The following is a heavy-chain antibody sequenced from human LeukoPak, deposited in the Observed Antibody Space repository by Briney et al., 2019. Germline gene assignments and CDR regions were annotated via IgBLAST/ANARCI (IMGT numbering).Heavy chain of an antibody. J-gene: IGHJ4*02. Sequence: ASVKVSCKVSGYTLTELSTHWVRQAPGKGLEWMGGFDPEDGETIYAQKFQGRVTMTEDTSTDTAYMELSSLRSEDTAVYYCATESGYDYRLDYWGQGTLVTVSS. D-gene: IGHD5-12*01. CDR2: FDPEDGET. V-gene: IGHV1-24*01. CDR1: GYTLTELS. CDR3: ATESGYDYRLDY.